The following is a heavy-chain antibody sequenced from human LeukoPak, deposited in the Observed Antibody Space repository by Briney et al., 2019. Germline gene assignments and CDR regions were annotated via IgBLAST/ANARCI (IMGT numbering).Heavy chain of an antibody. CDR3: ASPGDYGDYGEPEYFQH. D-gene: IGHD4-17*01. J-gene: IGHJ1*01. Sequence: PGGSLRLSXAASGFTFEDYGMSWVRQAPGKGLEWVSGINWNGGSTGYADSVKGRFTISRDNAKNSLYLQMNSLRAEDTALYYCASPGDYGDYGEPEYFQHWGQGTLVTVSS. CDR1: GFTFEDYG. CDR2: INWNGGST. V-gene: IGHV3-20*04.